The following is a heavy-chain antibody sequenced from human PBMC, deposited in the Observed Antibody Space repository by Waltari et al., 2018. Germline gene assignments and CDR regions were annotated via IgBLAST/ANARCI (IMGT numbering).Heavy chain of an antibody. CDR3: AGVPSMSGNDF. CDR2: IRDNRFST. D-gene: IGHD5-12*01. Sequence: QLLESGGGLVQPGGSLSLSCAASGFSFSTFAMSWVRQATGKGVEWVSTIRDNRFSTQYAASVRGRFIISRDDSKSTLYLEMDSLRAEDTAIYYCAGVPSMSGNDFWGQGTLVTVSA. J-gene: IGHJ1*01. CDR1: GFSFSTFA. V-gene: IGHV3-23*01.